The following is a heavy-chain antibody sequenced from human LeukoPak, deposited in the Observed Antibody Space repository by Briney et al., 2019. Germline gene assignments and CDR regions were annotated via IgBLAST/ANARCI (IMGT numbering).Heavy chain of an antibody. J-gene: IGHJ4*02. CDR3: ARGYDISDY. D-gene: IGHD3-9*01. CDR1: GFTFRNYA. V-gene: IGHV3-23*01. Sequence: GGSLRLSCAASGFTFRNYAMSWVRQAPGKGLEWVSAIDNSGDRTFYADSVTGRFTISRDDSKNTLYLQMNSLRVEDTAVYYCARGYDISDYWGQGTVVTVSS. CDR2: IDNSGDRT.